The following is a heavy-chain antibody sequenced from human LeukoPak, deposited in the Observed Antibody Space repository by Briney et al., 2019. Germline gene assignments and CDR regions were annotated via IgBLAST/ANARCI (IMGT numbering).Heavy chain of an antibody. Sequence: GGSLRLSCAASGFAFSNYAMSWVRRAPGKGLEWVSSITGSGGGTYYADSVKGRFTISRDNSKNTLDLQMNSLRAEDTAVYYCAKGLKGCSGAGCYYFFDFWGQGTLVTVSS. CDR2: ITGSGGGT. V-gene: IGHV3-23*01. D-gene: IGHD2-15*01. J-gene: IGHJ4*02. CDR1: GFAFSNYA. CDR3: AKGLKGCSGAGCYYFFDF.